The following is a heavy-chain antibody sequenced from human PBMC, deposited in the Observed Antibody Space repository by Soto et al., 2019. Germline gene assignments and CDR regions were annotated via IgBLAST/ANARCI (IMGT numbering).Heavy chain of an antibody. CDR2: IIPIFGTA. CDR1: GGTFSSYA. D-gene: IGHD6-13*01. J-gene: IGHJ6*02. Sequence: WASVKVSCKASGGTFSSYAISWVRQAPGQGLEWMGGIIPIFGTANYAQKFQGRVTITADESTSTAYMELSSLRSEDTAVYYCARDASIAAAGTGLYGMDVWGQGTTVTVSS. V-gene: IGHV1-69*13. CDR3: ARDASIAAAGTGLYGMDV.